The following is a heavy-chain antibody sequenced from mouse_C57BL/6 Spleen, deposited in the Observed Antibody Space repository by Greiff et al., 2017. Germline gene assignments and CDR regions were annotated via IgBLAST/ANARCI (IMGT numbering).Heavy chain of an antibody. J-gene: IGHJ2*01. Sequence: QVQLQQPGAELVRPGTSVKLSCKASGYTFTSYWMHWVKQRPGQGLEWIGVIDPSDSYTNYNQKFKGKATLTVDTSSSTAYMQLSSLTSEDSAVYYCARGDTTVVATEDFDYWGQGTTLTVSS. CDR1: GYTFTSYW. CDR2: IDPSDSYT. D-gene: IGHD1-1*01. V-gene: IGHV1-59*01. CDR3: ARGDTTVVATEDFDY.